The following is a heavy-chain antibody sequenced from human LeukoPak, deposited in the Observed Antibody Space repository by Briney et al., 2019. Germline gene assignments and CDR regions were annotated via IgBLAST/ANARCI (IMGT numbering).Heavy chain of an antibody. D-gene: IGHD4-17*01. Sequence: GGSLQISCQGSGYRFTSYWISGVRQMPGKGLEWMGRIDPSDSYTNYSPSFQGHVTISADKSISTAYLQWSSLKASDTAMYYCARQKATVTPSFDYWGQGTLVTVSS. CDR2: IDPSDSYT. CDR1: GYRFTSYW. J-gene: IGHJ4*02. CDR3: ARQKATVTPSFDY. V-gene: IGHV5-10-1*01.